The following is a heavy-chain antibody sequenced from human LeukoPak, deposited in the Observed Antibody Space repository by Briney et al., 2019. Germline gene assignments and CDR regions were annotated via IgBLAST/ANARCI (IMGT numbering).Heavy chain of an antibody. CDR3: ATLDGSGSYYPTH. CDR2: VDPEDGET. D-gene: IGHD3-10*01. V-gene: IGHV1-69-2*01. CDR1: GYTFTDYY. J-gene: IGHJ4*02. Sequence: ATVKISCKVSGYTFTDYYMHWVQQAPGKGLEWMGLVDPEDGETIYAEKFQGRVTITADTPTDTAYMELSSLRSEDTAVYYCATLDGSGSYYPTHWGQGTLVTVSS.